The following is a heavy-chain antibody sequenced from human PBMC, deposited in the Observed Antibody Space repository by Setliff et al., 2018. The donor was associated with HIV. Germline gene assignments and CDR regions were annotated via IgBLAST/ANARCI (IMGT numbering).Heavy chain of an antibody. CDR2: INPHSGGT. CDR3: ARVMAVAGHFDY. D-gene: IGHD6-19*01. Sequence: ASVKVSCKASGYTFTDYYMHWVRQAPGQGLEWMGWINPHSGGTEYAQKFQGRVTMTRDTSISTAYMELSRLRPDDTAVYFCARVMAVAGHFDYWGQGTLVTVSS. J-gene: IGHJ4*02. CDR1: GYTFTDYY. V-gene: IGHV1-2*02.